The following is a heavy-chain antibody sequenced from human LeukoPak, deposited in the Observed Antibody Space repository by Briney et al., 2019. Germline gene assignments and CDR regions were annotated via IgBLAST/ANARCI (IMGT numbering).Heavy chain of an antibody. D-gene: IGHD3-22*01. V-gene: IGHV3-53*01. J-gene: IGHJ3*02. CDR2: IYSGGST. CDR3: ARDGDYYDSSGYYLAFDI. Sequence: PGGSLRLSCAASGFTVSSNYMSWVRQAPGKGLEWVSIIYSGGSTYYADSVKGRFTISRDNAKNSLYLQMNSLRAEDTAVYYCARDGDYYDSSGYYLAFDIWGQGTMVTVSS. CDR1: GFTVSSNY.